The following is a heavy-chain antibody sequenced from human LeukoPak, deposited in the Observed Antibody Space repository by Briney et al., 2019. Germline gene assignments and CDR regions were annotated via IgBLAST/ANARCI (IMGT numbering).Heavy chain of an antibody. CDR2: INQDGSEK. D-gene: IGHD2-8*01. Sequence: GGSLRLSCAASGFPFSTYWMTWVRQAPGKGLEWVANINQDGSEKYYVDSVSGRFTISRDNSKNSLCLQMSSLRAEDTAAYYCTRGSMYVDFWGQGALVTVSS. CDR1: GFPFSTYW. V-gene: IGHV3-7*04. J-gene: IGHJ4*02. CDR3: TRGSMYVDF.